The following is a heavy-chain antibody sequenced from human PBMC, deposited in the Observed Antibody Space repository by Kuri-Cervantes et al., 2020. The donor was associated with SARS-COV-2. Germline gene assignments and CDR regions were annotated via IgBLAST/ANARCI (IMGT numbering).Heavy chain of an antibody. CDR1: GYTFTSYG. J-gene: IGHJ4*02. CDR3: HVYGSGSYYNWLDY. Sequence: ASVKVSCKASGYTFTSYGISWVRQAPGQGLEWMGWISAYNGNTNYAQKLQGRVTMTTDTSTSTAYMELRSLRSEDTAVYYCHVYGSGSYYNWLDYWGQGTLVTVSS. D-gene: IGHD3-10*01. V-gene: IGHV1-18*01. CDR2: ISAYNGNT.